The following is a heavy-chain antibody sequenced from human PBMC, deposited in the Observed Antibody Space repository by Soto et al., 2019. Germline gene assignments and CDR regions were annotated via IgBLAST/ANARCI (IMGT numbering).Heavy chain of an antibody. D-gene: IGHD3-3*01. Sequence: GESLKISCAASGFTFSSYSMNWVRQAPGKGLEWVSYISSSSSTIYYADSVKGRFTISRDNAKNSLYLQMNSLRDEDTAVYYCARASGGFWSGYLPNSLNYYYYYGMDVWGQGTTVTVSS. J-gene: IGHJ6*02. CDR2: ISSSSSTI. V-gene: IGHV3-48*02. CDR3: ARASGGFWSGYLPNSLNYYYYYGMDV. CDR1: GFTFSSYS.